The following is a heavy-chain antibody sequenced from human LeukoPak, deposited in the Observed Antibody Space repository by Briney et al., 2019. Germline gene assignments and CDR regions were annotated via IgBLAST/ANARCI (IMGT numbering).Heavy chain of an antibody. CDR3: TTDRYTIFGVVIIYGSDY. V-gene: IGHV3-15*01. CDR2: IKSNNDT. D-gene: IGHD3-3*01. Sequence: TGGSLRLSCAASGFTFSNAWMSWVRQAPGKGLEWVGRIKSNNDTDYAAPVKGRFTISRDDSKNTLYLQMNSLKTEDTAVYYCTTDRYTIFGVVIIYGSDYWGQGTLVTVSS. J-gene: IGHJ4*02. CDR1: GFTFSNAW.